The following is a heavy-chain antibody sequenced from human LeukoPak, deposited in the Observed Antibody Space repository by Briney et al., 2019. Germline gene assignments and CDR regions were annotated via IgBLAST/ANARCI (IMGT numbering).Heavy chain of an antibody. CDR2: IYYSGST. J-gene: IGHJ4*02. D-gene: IGHD3-22*01. V-gene: IGHV4-39*01. CDR3: ARMTEYYYDSSGYYYFDY. CDR1: GGSISSSSYY. Sequence: PSETLSLTCTVSGGSISSSSYYWGWIRQPPGKGLEWIGSIYYSGSTYYNPSLKSRVTISVDTSKNQFSLKLSSVTAADTAVYYCARMTEYYYDSSGYYYFDYWGQGTLVTVSS.